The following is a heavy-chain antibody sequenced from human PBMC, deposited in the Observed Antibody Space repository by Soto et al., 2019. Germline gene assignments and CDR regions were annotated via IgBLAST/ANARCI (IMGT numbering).Heavy chain of an antibody. D-gene: IGHD3-3*01. J-gene: IGHJ4*02. CDR2: INPKRGGT. V-gene: IGHV1-2*02. CDR3: ARGDLEIASVLDH. Sequence: QVELVQSGTEVAKPGASVKVSCKTSGYTFTGHYMHWVRQAPGQGLEWMGWINPKRGGTDYAEKFQGRVTMTRDTPTSTVYMALSRLTSDDTAVYCCARGDLEIASVLDHWGQGTLVTVSS. CDR1: GYTFTGHY.